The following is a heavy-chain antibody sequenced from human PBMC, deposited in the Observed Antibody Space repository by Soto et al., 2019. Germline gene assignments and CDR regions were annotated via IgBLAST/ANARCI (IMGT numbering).Heavy chain of an antibody. CDR1: GGSISSGGYY. CDR2: IYYSGST. V-gene: IGHV4-31*03. D-gene: IGHD6-13*01. Sequence: SSETLSLTCTVSGGSISSGGYYWSWIRQHPGKGLEWIGYIYYSGSTYYNPPLKSRVTISVDTAKNQFSLKLSSVTAADTAVYYCARAKKGIAAAENWFDPWGQGTLVTVSS. CDR3: ARAKKGIAAAENWFDP. J-gene: IGHJ5*02.